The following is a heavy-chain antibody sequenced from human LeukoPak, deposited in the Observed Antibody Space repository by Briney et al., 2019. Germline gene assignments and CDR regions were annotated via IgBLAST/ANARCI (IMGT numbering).Heavy chain of an antibody. J-gene: IGHJ4*02. V-gene: IGHV3-66*03. CDR2: IYSPGGT. CDR3: AKDDLGYCSSTSCYAVDY. D-gene: IGHD2-2*01. Sequence: PGGSLRLSCAASGFTVSRHYMSWVRQAPGKGLEWVSIIYSPGGTYYADSVKGRFSISRDNSKNMLYLQMNSLRAEDTAVYYCAKDDLGYCSSTSCYAVDYWGQGTLVTVSS. CDR1: GFTVSRHY.